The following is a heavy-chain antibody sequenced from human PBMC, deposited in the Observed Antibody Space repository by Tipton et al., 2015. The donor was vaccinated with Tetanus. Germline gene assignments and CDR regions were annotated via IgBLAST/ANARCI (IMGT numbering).Heavy chain of an antibody. CDR1: GYTFTNSG. CDR3: ARDRGDYIYYGMDV. Sequence: QLVQSGAEVKKPGASVKVSCKTSGYTFTNSGFSWVRQAPGQGLEWMGWIDPNSGGTNYAQKFQGRVTMTRDTSISTAYMELSSLRSDDTAVYYCARDRGDYIYYGMDVWGPGTTVTVS. D-gene: IGHD3-22*01. CDR2: IDPNSGGT. V-gene: IGHV1-2*02. J-gene: IGHJ6*02.